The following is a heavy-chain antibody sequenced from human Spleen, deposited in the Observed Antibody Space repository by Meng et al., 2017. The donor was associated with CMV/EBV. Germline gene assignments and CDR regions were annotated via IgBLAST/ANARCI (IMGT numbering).Heavy chain of an antibody. CDR3: AREAENQLLTRAPLDY. V-gene: IGHV3-21*01. CDR1: GFTFSSYS. D-gene: IGHD2-2*01. CDR2: ISSSSSYI. J-gene: IGHJ4*02. Sequence: SGFTFSSYSMNWVRQAPGKGLEWVSSISSSSSYIYYADSVKGRFTISRDNAKNSLYLQMNSLRAEDTAVYYCAREAENQLLTRAPLDYWGQGTLVTVSS.